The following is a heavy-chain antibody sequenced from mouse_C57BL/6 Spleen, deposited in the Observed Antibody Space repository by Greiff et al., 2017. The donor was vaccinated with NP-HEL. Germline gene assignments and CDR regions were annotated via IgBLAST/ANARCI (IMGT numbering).Heavy chain of an antibody. V-gene: IGHV14-2*01. J-gene: IGHJ3*01. CDR3: APYREGFAY. CDR2: IDPEDGET. Sequence: EVQLQQSGAELVKPGASVKLSCTASGFNIKDYYMHWVKQRTEQGLEWIGRIDPEDGETKYVPKFQGKATITADTSSNTAYLQLSSLTSEDTAVYYCAPYREGFAYWGQGTLVTVSA. CDR1: GFNIKDYY. D-gene: IGHD5-1-1*01.